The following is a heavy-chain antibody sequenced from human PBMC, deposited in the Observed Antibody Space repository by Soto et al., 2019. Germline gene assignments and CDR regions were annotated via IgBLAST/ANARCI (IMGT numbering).Heavy chain of an antibody. Sequence: SETLSLTCTFSGGSISSGGYYWSWVRQHPGKGLEWIGYIYHSWSTYYNPSLKSRVTISVDTSKNQFSLKLSSVTAADTAIYYCARENGEAAALEPFDFWGQGTLVTVSS. D-gene: IGHD6-13*01. V-gene: IGHV4-31*02. CDR2: IYHSWST. CDR3: ARENGEAAALEPFDF. CDR1: GGSISSGGYY. J-gene: IGHJ4*02.